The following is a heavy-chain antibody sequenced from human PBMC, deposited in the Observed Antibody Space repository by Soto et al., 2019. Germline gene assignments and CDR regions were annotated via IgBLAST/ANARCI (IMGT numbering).Heavy chain of an antibody. Sequence: GSLKISCAASGFTFSSYAMSWVRQAPGKGLEWVSAISGSGGSTYYADSVKGRFTISRDNSKNTLYLQMNSLRAEDTAVYYCAKELRTTVTTVDRSDYWGQGTLVTVSS. CDR3: AKELRTTVTTVDRSDY. CDR1: GFTFSSYA. D-gene: IGHD4-17*01. V-gene: IGHV3-23*01. J-gene: IGHJ4*02. CDR2: ISGSGGST.